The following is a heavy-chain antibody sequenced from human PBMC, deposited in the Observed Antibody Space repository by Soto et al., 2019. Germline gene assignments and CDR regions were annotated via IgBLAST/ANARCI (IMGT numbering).Heavy chain of an antibody. CDR1: GGPISSGDYY. CDR3: ARGGLELRFSKFHP. J-gene: IGHJ5*02. D-gene: IGHD1-7*01. Sequence: SETLSLTCTVSGGPISSGDYYWSWIRQPPGKGLEWIGYIYYSGSTYYNPSLKSRVTISVDTSKNQFSLKLSSVTAADTAVYYCARGGLELRFSKFHPWGQGTLVTVSS. V-gene: IGHV4-30-4*01. CDR2: IYYSGST.